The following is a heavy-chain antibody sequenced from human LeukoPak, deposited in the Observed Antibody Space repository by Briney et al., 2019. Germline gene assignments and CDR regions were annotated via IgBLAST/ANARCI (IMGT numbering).Heavy chain of an antibody. CDR1: GFTFSSNS. V-gene: IGHV3-48*04. J-gene: IGHJ3*02. Sequence: GGSLRLSCAVSGFTFSSNSMNWVRQAPGKGLEWIAYISTSSGTIHYAGSVMGRFTISRDHAKNALYLQMTNLRAEDTALYYCATSSGWYYAFEMWGQGTMVAVSS. D-gene: IGHD6-19*01. CDR2: ISTSSGTI. CDR3: ATSSGWYYAFEM.